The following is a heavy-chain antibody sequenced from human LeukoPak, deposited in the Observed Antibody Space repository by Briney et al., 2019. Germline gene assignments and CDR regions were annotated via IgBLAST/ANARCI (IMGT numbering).Heavy chain of an antibody. Sequence: SETLSLTCTVPGASTASHYWTWLRQPPGKELEWIAYMFDTVSTKSNPSLKSRLTLSVDTSKKQLSLRLSSVTAADTAVYYCATIKRGSTYGYFDFWGQGIKVTVSS. CDR2: MFDTVST. CDR1: GASTASHY. CDR3: ATIKRGSTYGYFDF. V-gene: IGHV4-59*11. D-gene: IGHD5-18*01. J-gene: IGHJ4*02.